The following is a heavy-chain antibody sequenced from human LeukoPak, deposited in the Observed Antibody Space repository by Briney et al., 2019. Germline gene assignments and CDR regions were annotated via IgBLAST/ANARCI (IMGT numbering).Heavy chain of an antibody. Sequence: SVKVSCKASGGTFSSYAISWVRQAPGQGLEWMGRIIPILGIANYAQKFQGRVTITADKSTSTAYMELSSLRSEDTAVYYCARGGRAVAAYYFDYWGQGTLVTVSS. J-gene: IGHJ4*02. D-gene: IGHD6-19*01. CDR3: ARGGRAVAAYYFDY. CDR1: GGTFSSYA. V-gene: IGHV1-69*04. CDR2: IIPILGIA.